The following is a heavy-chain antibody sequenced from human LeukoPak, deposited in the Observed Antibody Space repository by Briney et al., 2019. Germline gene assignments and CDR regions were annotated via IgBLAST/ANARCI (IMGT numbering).Heavy chain of an antibody. D-gene: IGHD1-1*01. CDR1: GYSFTGYY. Sequence: ASVKVSCKASGYSFTGYYLHWVRQAPGQGLEWMGWINPNSGGTTYAQQFQGRVTMTRDTSISTVYMELSRLASDDTAVYYCAREHLGTTGVYWGQGTLVTVSS. V-gene: IGHV1-2*02. CDR2: INPNSGGT. CDR3: AREHLGTTGVY. J-gene: IGHJ4*02.